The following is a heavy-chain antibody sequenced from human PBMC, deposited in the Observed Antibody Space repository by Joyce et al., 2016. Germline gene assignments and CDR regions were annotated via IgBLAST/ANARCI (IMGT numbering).Heavy chain of an antibody. CDR2: IWYDGRKR. Sequence: QVQLVESGGGVVQPGRSLRLSCAASGFNFSNHGMHWFRRAPGKGLGWVAFIWYDGRKRYYADSVKGLFTISRDNSKNTLYLQVSSLRAEDTAVYYCARDRSGTGNDYWGQGALVTVSP. CDR1: GFNFSNHG. V-gene: IGHV3-33*01. D-gene: IGHD1/OR15-1a*01. CDR3: ARDRSGTGNDY. J-gene: IGHJ4*02.